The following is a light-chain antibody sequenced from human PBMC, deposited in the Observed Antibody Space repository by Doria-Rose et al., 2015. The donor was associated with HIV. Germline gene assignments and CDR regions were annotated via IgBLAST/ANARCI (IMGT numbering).Light chain of an antibody. J-gene: IGKJ1*01. CDR1: QSFSSTY. CDR3: HQYGTSWT. V-gene: IGKV3-20*01. CDR2: DGS. Sequence: TQSPGTLSLSPGERATPSCRASQSFSSTYLAWYQQKPGQAPSLHIYDGSTRATGISDRFSASGSGTDFTLTINRLEPEDFALYYCHQYGTSWTFGQGTKVEI.